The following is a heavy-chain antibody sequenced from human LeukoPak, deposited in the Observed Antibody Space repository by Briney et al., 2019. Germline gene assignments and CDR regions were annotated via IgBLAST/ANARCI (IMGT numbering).Heavy chain of an antibody. J-gene: IGHJ3*02. CDR3: ARGDWNYASGAFDI. CDR2: IYYSGST. Sequence: PSETLSLTCTVSGGSISSGGIYWSWIRQHPGKGLEWIGYIYYSGSTYYNPSLKSRVTISVDTSKNQFSLKLSSVTAADTAVYYCARGDWNYASGAFDIWGQGTMVTVSS. V-gene: IGHV4-31*03. D-gene: IGHD1-7*01. CDR1: GGSISSGGIY.